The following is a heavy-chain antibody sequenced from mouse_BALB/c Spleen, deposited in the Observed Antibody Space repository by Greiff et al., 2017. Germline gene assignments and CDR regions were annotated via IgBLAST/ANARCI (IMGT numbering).Heavy chain of an antibody. J-gene: IGHJ2*01. V-gene: IGHV1-87*01. CDR3: AITGGY. D-gene: IGHD4-1*01. CDR2: IYPGDGDT. Sequence: VQLQQSGAELARPGASVKLSCKASGYTFTSYWMQWVKQRPGQGLEWIGAIYPGDGDTRYTQKVKGKATLTADKSSSTAYMQLSSLASEDTAVYYCAITGGYWGQGTTLTVSA. CDR1: GYTFTSYW.